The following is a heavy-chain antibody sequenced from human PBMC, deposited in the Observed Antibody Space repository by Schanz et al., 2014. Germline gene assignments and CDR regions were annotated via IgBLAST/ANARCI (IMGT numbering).Heavy chain of an antibody. V-gene: IGHV3-23*01. CDR1: GFTFSIYG. J-gene: IGHJ4*02. Sequence: EVQLLESGGGLVQPGGSLRLSCAASGFTFSIYGMSWVRQAPGKGLEWVSAINGNGGITYYADPVKGRFTISRDNSKNSVSLQMDSLRPEDTAVYFCARDGIAATTDFEYWGQGVLVTVSS. CDR3: ARDGIAATTDFEY. CDR2: INGNGGIT. D-gene: IGHD1-1*01.